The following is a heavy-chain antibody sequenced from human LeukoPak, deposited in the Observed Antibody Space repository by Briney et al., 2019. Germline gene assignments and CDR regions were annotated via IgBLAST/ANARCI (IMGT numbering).Heavy chain of an antibody. CDR3: TTRSGDFWSGFVN. V-gene: IGHV1-24*01. CDR2: FDPDEAKM. CDR1: GNSLSELS. D-gene: IGHD3-3*01. J-gene: IGHJ4*02. Sequence: ASVTLSCNVSGNSLSELSIQWVRQAPGKGLEWMGGFDPDEAKMVYAQNFQGRVTMTEATSTLTAYMELSGLTSDDTAVYYCTTRSGDFWSGFVNWGEGTLVTVSS.